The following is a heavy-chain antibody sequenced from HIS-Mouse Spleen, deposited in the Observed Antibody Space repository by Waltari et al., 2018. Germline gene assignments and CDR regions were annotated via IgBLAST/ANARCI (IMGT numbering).Heavy chain of an antibody. V-gene: IGHV4-59*01. J-gene: IGHJ2*01. CDR3: ARASRDLLLPRYFDL. CDR1: GASISSYS. Sequence: QVQLQESGPGLVKPSETLSLTCTVSGASISSYSCSCLRQPPGKGLEWIGYYSGSTNYNPSLKSRVTISVDTSKNQFSLKLSSVTAADTAVYYCARASRDLLLPRYFDLWGRGTLVTVSS. CDR2: YYSGST.